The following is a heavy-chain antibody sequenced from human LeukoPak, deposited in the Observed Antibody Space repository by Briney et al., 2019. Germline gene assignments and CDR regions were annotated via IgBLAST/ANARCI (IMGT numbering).Heavy chain of an antibody. CDR1: GGSISSYY. CDR3: ARGVAPKIFLSRNNWFDP. J-gene: IGHJ5*02. D-gene: IGHD3-3*01. V-gene: IGHV4-34*01. CDR2: INHSGST. Sequence: SETLSLTCTVSGGSISSYYWSWIRQPPGKGLEWIGEINHSGSTNYNPSLKSRVTISVDTSKNQFSLKLSSVTAADTAVYYCARGVAPKIFLSRNNWFDPWGQGTLVTVSS.